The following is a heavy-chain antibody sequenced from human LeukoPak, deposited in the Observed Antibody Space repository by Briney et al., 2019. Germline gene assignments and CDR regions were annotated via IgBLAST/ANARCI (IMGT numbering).Heavy chain of an antibody. CDR2: MNPNSGNT. CDR3: ARARTGKNYYYYYMDV. V-gene: IGHV1-8*01. D-gene: IGHD1-14*01. Sequence: ASVKVSCKASGYTFTSYDINWVRQATGQGLEWMGWMNPNSGNTGYAQKFQGGVTITRNTSISTAYMELSSLRSEDTAVYYCARARTGKNYYYYYMDVWGKGTTVTVSS. J-gene: IGHJ6*03. CDR1: GYTFTSYD.